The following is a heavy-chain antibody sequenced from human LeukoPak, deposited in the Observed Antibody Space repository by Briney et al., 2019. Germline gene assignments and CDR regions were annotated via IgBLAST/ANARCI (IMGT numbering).Heavy chain of an antibody. Sequence: SVKVSCKASGGTFSSYAISWVRQAPGQGLEWMGGIIPIFGTANYAQKFQGRVTITADESTSTAYMELSSLRSEDTAVYYCARGGGLPYSSSYYYFDYWGQGSLVTVSS. CDR1: GGTFSSYA. CDR3: ARGGGLPYSSSYYYFDY. J-gene: IGHJ4*02. D-gene: IGHD6-6*01. CDR2: IIPIFGTA. V-gene: IGHV1-69*01.